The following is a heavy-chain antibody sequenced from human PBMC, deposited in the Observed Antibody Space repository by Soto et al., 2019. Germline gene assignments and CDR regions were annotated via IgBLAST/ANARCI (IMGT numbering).Heavy chain of an antibody. CDR1: GFTFSSYA. CDR3: ARDSKGRGYSGYAADY. V-gene: IGHV3-64*01. J-gene: IGHJ4*02. Sequence: EVQLVESGGGLVQPGGSLRLSCAASGFTFSSYAMHWVRQAPGKGLEYVSVISSNGGSTYYANSVKGRFTISRDNSKNTLYLQMGSLRAEDMAVYYCARDSKGRGYSGYAADYWGQGTLVTVSS. D-gene: IGHD5-12*01. CDR2: ISSNGGST.